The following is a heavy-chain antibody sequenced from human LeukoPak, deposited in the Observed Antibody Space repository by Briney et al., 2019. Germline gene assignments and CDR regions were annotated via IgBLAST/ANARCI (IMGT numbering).Heavy chain of an antibody. CDR3: ARDKYDSSRYYFDY. D-gene: IGHD3-22*01. V-gene: IGHV4-4*07. CDR1: GGSISSYY. CDR2: IYTSGST. Sequence: SETLSLTCTVSGGSISSYYWSRIRQPAGKGLEWIGRIYTSGSTNYNPSLKSRVTMSVDTSKNQFSLKLSSVTAADTAVYYCARDKYDSSRYYFDYWGQGTLVTVSS. J-gene: IGHJ4*02.